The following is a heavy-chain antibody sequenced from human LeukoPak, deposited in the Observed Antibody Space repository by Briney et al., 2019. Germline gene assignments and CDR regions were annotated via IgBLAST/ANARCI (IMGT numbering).Heavy chain of an antibody. CDR2: MFFTGDT. V-gene: IGHV4-59*11. CDR1: GGSISSRY. D-gene: IGHD4-23*01. CDR3: AKEGNDYGANSIDY. Sequence: PSETLSLTCTVSGGSISSRYWAWLRQPPGKGLEWIGWMFFTGDTNYNPSLKSRVTISVDHSKNQFSLKLTSVTAADTAVYYCAKEGNDYGANSIDYWGQGTLVTVSS. J-gene: IGHJ4*02.